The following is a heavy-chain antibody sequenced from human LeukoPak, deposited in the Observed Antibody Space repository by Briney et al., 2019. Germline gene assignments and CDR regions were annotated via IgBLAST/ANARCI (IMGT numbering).Heavy chain of an antibody. D-gene: IGHD6-25*01. V-gene: IGHV3-74*01. CDR2: INTDGSST. Sequence: GGSLRLSCAASGFTFSSYWMHWVRQAPGKGLVWVSRINTDGSSTTYADSVKGRFTISRDNAKNTLYLQMNSLSAEDTAVYYCARGYSSAYRIDYWGQGTLVTVSS. J-gene: IGHJ4*02. CDR3: ARGYSSAYRIDY. CDR1: GFTFSSYW.